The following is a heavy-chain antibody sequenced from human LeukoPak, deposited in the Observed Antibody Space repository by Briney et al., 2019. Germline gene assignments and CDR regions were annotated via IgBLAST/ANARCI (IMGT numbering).Heavy chain of an antibody. J-gene: IGHJ4*02. V-gene: IGHV1-18*01. CDR2: ISAYNGNT. CDR1: GYTFTSYG. CDR3: ARDLRNYDFWSGCHITPFDY. D-gene: IGHD3-3*01. Sequence: ASVKVSCKASGYTFTSYGISWVRQAPGRGLEWMGWISAYNGNTNYAQKLQGRVTMTTDTSTSTAYMELRSLRSDDTAVYYCARDLRNYDFWSGCHITPFDYWGQGTLVTVSS.